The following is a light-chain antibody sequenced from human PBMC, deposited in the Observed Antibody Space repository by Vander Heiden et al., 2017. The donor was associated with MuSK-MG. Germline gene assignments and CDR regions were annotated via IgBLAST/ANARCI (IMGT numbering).Light chain of an antibody. Sequence: QSVLTQPPSASGTPGHRVTISCSGSRSNIGSNSVSWYQQLPGTAPELLIHRNSQRPSGVPDRISGSKSGTSGTLAISGLRSEDEADYYCAAWDDSLSGYVFGTGTRVSVL. J-gene: IGLJ1*01. CDR3: AAWDDSLSGYV. CDR2: RNS. CDR1: RSNIGSNS. V-gene: IGLV1-47*01.